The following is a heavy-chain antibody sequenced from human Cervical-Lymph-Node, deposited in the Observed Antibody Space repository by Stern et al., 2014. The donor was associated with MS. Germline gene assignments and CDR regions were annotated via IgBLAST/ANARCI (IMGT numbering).Heavy chain of an antibody. CDR1: GYTFTRYG. CDR3: ARGGGGYSYGLDY. D-gene: IGHD5-18*01. CDR2: SNAGHGNT. Sequence: VQLVESGAEVRKPGASGKVSCKASGYTFTRYGINWVRQAPGQRLEWMGWSNAGHGNTKYSQEFQGRVTITRDTSASTAYMELGSLRSEDMAVYYCARGGGGYSYGLDYWGQGTLVTVSS. J-gene: IGHJ4*02. V-gene: IGHV1-3*02.